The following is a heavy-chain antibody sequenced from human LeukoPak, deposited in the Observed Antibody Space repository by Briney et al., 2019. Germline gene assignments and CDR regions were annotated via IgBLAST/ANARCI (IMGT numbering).Heavy chain of an antibody. Sequence: AGGSLRLSCAASGFTVSSNYMSWVRQAPGKGLEWVSAIYGGGSTYYADSVKGRFTISRDNSKNTVYVQMNNLRAEDTAVYYCARHDDYGGNFFDYWGQGTLVTVST. CDR1: GFTVSSNY. CDR3: ARHDDYGGNFFDY. D-gene: IGHD4-23*01. CDR2: IYGGGST. V-gene: IGHV3-66*04. J-gene: IGHJ4*02.